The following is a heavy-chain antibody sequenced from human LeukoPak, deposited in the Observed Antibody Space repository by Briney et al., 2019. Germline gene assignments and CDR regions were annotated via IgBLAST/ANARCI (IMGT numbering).Heavy chain of an antibody. J-gene: IGHJ4*02. D-gene: IGHD1-1*01. CDR2: IRYDGSNK. CDR3: ARRLDY. CDR1: GFTFSSYD. V-gene: IGHV3-30*02. Sequence: GGSLRLSCAASGFTFSSYDIHWVRQAPGKGLEWVAFIRYDGSNKYYADSVRGRFTISRDTAKNSVYLQMNNLRVEDTGVYYCARRLDYWGQGTLVTVSS.